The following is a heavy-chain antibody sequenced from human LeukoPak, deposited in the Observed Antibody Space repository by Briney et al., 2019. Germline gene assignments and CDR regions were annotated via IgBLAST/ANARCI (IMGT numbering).Heavy chain of an antibody. V-gene: IGHV4-59*01. J-gene: IGHJ6*02. CDR2: IYYSGST. Sequence: SQTLSLTCTVSGGSTSSYYWSRIRQPPGKGLEWIGYIYYSGSTNYDPSLKSRVTISVDTSKNQFSLKLSSVTAADTAVYYCARMVVGGTDYYYGMDVWGQGTTVTVSS. CDR3: ARMVVGGTDYYYGMDV. CDR1: GGSTSSYY. D-gene: IGHD1-26*01.